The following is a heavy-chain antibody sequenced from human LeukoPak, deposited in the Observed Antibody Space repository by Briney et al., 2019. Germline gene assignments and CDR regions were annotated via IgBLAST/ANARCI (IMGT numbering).Heavy chain of an antibody. D-gene: IGHD2-2*01. J-gene: IGHJ5*02. CDR2: ISSSSSYI. CDR3: ARVSGTSGPPTGFDP. V-gene: IGHV3-21*01. CDR1: GFTFSSYS. Sequence: GGYLRRSCAAYGFTFSSYSMNWVRQAPGKGLEWVSSISSSSSYISYADSVKVRFTISRDNAKNSLYLQMNSLRAEDTAVYYCARVSGTSGPPTGFDPWGQGTLVTVSS.